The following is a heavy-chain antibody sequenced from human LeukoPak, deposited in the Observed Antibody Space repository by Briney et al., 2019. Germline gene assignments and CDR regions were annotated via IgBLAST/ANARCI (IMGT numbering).Heavy chain of an antibody. D-gene: IGHD6-13*01. CDR1: GFTFSSYA. V-gene: IGHV3-23*01. Sequence: GGSLRLSRAASGFTFSSYAMSWVRQAPGKGLEWVSAISGSGGSTYYADSVKGRFTISRDNSKNTLYLQMNSLRAEDTAVYYCAKGEQLVQFPFDYWGQGTLVTVSS. CDR3: AKGEQLVQFPFDY. CDR2: ISGSGGST. J-gene: IGHJ4*02.